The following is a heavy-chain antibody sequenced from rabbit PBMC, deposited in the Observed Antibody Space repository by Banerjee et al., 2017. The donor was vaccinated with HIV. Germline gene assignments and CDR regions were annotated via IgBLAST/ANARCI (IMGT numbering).Heavy chain of an antibody. J-gene: IGHJ4*01. D-gene: IGHD4-1*01. CDR3: ARDLAGVIGWNFNL. Sequence: QEQLEESGGDLVKPEGSLTLTCTASGFDFSSSYWICWVRQAPGKGLEWIGCIYTGKGSTDYASWVNGRFTISSDNAQNTVDLQMTSLTAADTATYFCARDLAGVIGWNFNLWGPGTLVTV. CDR1: GFDFSSSYW. V-gene: IGHV1S45*01. CDR2: IYTGKGST.